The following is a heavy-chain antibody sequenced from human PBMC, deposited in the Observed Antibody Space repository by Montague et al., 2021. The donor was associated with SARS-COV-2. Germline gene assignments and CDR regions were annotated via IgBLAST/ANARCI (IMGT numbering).Heavy chain of an antibody. J-gene: IGHJ5*02. CDR3: AHSCYYGDWNPSGFDP. D-gene: IGHD4-17*01. V-gene: IGHV2-5*02. Sequence: VKPTQTLTLTCTFSGFSLSTSGVGVGWIRQPPGKALEWLALIYWDDDKRYSPSLKSRLTITKDTSKNQVVLTMTNMDPVDTATYYCAHSCYYGDWNPSGFDPWDQGTLVTVSS. CDR1: GFSLSTSGVG. CDR2: IYWDDDK.